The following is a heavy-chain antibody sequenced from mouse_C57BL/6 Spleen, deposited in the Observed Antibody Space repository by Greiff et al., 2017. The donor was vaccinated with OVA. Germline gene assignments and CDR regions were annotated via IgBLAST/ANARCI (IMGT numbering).Heavy chain of an antibody. CDR2: ISSGSSTI. CDR1: GFTFSDYG. CDR3: ARDGGYDGDFDY. Sequence: EVKLMESGGGLVKPGGSLKLSCAASGFTFSDYGMHWVRQAPEKGLEWVAYISSGSSTIYYADTVKGRFTISRDNAKNTLFLQMTSLRSEDTAMYYCARDGGYDGDFDYWGQGTTLTVSS. V-gene: IGHV5-17*01. D-gene: IGHD2-2*01. J-gene: IGHJ2*01.